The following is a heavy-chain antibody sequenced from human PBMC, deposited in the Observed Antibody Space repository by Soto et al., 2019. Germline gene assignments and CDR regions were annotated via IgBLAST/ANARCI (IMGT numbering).Heavy chain of an antibody. CDR1: GGTFSGYV. J-gene: IGHJ4*02. D-gene: IGHD3-16*01. CDR3: ATHGLGVSSPPYFDN. CDR2: FVPLFGTT. Sequence: QLVQSGSEVKKPGSSVKVSCQASGGTFSGYVVTWVRQAPGQGLEWMGEFVPLFGTTNYAHRFSGIITITAEESTSTDYMELRTLRSDDTAVYYCATHGLGVSSPPYFDNWGQGTLVTVSS. V-gene: IGHV1-69*01.